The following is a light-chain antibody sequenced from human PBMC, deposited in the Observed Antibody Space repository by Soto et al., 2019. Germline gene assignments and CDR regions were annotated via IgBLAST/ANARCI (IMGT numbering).Light chain of an antibody. CDR2: GAS. J-gene: IGKJ5*01. V-gene: IGKV1D-12*01. CDR1: QDIAGY. Sequence: RSSMSSSVGDRVGIAYRASQDIAGYLAWYQHKPGRTPELLIHGASRLQSGVPARFSGSGSGTDFTLSINSLQPEDFATYYCQQAYSLPITFGQGTRLEIK. CDR3: QQAYSLPIT.